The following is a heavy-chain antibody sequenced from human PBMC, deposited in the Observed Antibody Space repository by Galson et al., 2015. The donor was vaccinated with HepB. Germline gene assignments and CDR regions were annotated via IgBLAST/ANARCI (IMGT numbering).Heavy chain of an antibody. CDR2: ISYDGSNK. Sequence: SLRLSCAASGFTFGSYAMHWVRQAPGKGLEWVAVISYDGSNKYYADSVKGRFTISRDNSRNTLYLQMNSLRAEDTAVYYCARVRGVLGDGSGSYYGSDYWGQGTLVTVSS. CDR3: ARVRGVLGDGSGSYYGSDY. V-gene: IGHV3-30-3*01. J-gene: IGHJ4*02. CDR1: GFTFGSYA. D-gene: IGHD3-10*01.